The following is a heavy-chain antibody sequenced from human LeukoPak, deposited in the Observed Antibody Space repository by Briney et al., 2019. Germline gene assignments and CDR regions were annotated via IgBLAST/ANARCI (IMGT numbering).Heavy chain of an antibody. V-gene: IGHV1-2*02. D-gene: IGHD1-26*01. CDR3: AREIDTYSGSYFNY. Sequence: GSGVKVSCKGSRYPVIRWYMHWVGQPAAQEGEGLGWINPNSGGTNYAQKFQDRVTMTRDASVRTAYMELTSLTSDDTAVCYCAREIDTYSGSYFNYWGQGTLVTVSS. CDR1: RYPVIRWY. J-gene: IGHJ4*02. CDR2: INPNSGGT.